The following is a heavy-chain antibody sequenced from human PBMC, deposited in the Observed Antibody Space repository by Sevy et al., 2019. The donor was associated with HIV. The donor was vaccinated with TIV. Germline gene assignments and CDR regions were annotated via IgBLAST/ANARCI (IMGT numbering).Heavy chain of an antibody. D-gene: IGHD3-22*01. Sequence: SETLSLTCAVYGGSFSGYYWSWIRQPPGKGLEWIGEINHSGSTNYNPSLKSLVTISVDTSKNQFSLKLSSVTAADTAVYYCARQGEYYYDSSGFDYWGQGTLVTVSS. CDR3: ARQGEYYYDSSGFDY. CDR2: INHSGST. CDR1: GGSFSGYY. V-gene: IGHV4-34*01. J-gene: IGHJ4*02.